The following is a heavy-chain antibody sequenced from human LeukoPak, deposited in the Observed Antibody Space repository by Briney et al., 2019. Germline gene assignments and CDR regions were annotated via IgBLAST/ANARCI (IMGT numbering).Heavy chain of an antibody. Sequence: ASVKVSCKASGYTFTGYYMHWVRQAPGQGLEWMGWINPNSGGTNYAQKFQGWVTMTRDTSISTAYMELSRLRSDDTAVYYCARPHMPYGSGSYLDPWGQGTLVTVSS. CDR2: INPNSGGT. J-gene: IGHJ5*02. D-gene: IGHD3-10*01. V-gene: IGHV1-2*04. CDR1: GYTFTGYY. CDR3: ARPHMPYGSGSYLDP.